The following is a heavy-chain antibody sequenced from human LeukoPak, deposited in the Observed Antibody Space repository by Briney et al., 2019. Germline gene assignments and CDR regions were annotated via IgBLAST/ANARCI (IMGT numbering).Heavy chain of an antibody. V-gene: IGHV3-48*03. Sequence: QSGGSLRLSCAASGFTFSSYEMNWVRQAPGKGLEWVSYISSSGSTIYYADSVKGRFTISRDNAKNSLYLQMNSLRAEDTAVYYCARGVHYSGSLKWNYMDVWGKGTTVTISS. J-gene: IGHJ6*03. CDR2: ISSSGSTI. CDR3: ARGVHYSGSLKWNYMDV. D-gene: IGHD1-26*01. CDR1: GFTFSSYE.